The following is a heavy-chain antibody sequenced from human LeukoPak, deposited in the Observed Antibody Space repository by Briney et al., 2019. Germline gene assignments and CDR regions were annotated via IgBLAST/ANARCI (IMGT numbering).Heavy chain of an antibody. J-gene: IGHJ3*02. V-gene: IGHV1-2*02. CDR2: INPNSGGT. CDR1: GYIFIGYY. Sequence: GASVKGPCKASGYIFIGYYMHWVRQAPGQGLEWMGWINPNSGGTNYAQKFQGRVTMTRDTSISTAYLELNRMRSDDTAGYYCASGPEAFDIWGQGTMVTVSS. CDR3: ASGPEAFDI.